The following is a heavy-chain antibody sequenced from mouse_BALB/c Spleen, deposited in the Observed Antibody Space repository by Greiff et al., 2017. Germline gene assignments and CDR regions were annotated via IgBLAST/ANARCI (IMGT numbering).Heavy chain of an antibody. D-gene: IGHD2-1*01. J-gene: IGHJ1*01. CDR3: ARDMSYYGYWYFDV. CDR2: IRNKANGYTT. Sequence: DVMLVESGGGLVQPGGSLRLSCATSGFTFTDYYMSWVRQPPGKALEWLGFIRNKANGYTTEYSASVKGRFTISRDNSQSILYLQMNTLRAEDSATYYCARDMSYYGYWYFDVWGAGTTVTVSS. V-gene: IGHV7-3*02. CDR1: GFTFTDYY.